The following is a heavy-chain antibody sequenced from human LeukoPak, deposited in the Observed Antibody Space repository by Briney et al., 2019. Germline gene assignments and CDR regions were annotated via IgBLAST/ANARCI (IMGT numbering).Heavy chain of an antibody. V-gene: IGHV1-18*01. J-gene: IGHJ4*02. Sequence: ASVKVSCKASGYTFTGYAISWVRQAPGQGLEWMGWVSAYNGATNYAQNFQDRVTMTTDTPTTTAYMERRSLRSDDTAVYYCARVDLYYDSSGYSQAANDYWGQGTLVTVSS. CDR2: VSAYNGAT. CDR1: GYTFTGYA. CDR3: ARVDLYYDSSGYSQAANDY. D-gene: IGHD3-22*01.